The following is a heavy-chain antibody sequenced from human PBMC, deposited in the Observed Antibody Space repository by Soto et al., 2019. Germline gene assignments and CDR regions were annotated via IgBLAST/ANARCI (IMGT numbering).Heavy chain of an antibody. CDR1: GYTLTSYG. V-gene: IGHV1-18*01. CDR2: LSADTSNT. D-gene: IGHD1-1*01. Sequence: QVHLVQSGAEVKKPWASVKVSCKASGYTLTSYGITWVRQAPGQGLDLMGWLSADTSNTDYAQKLQSRVIVTRDTSTCTAYMELRSLISYAKAVYFCGRGRYGDYWGQGALVTVSS. J-gene: IGHJ4*02. CDR3: GRGRYGDY.